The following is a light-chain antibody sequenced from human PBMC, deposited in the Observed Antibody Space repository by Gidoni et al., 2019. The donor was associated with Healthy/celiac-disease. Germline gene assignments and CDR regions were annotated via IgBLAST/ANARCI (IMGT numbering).Light chain of an antibody. CDR1: QSISSY. CDR2: AAS. Sequence: DIQMTQSPSSLSASLGDRVTITCRASQSISSYFNWYQQKPGKAPKLLIYAASSLQSGVPARFSGSGYGTDFTLTISSLQPEDFATYYFQQSYSTPMYTFGQGTKLEIK. J-gene: IGKJ2*01. CDR3: QQSYSTPMYT. V-gene: IGKV1-39*01.